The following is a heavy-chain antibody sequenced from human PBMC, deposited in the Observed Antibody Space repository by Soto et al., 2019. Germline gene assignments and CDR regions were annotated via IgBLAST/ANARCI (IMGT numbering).Heavy chain of an antibody. J-gene: IGHJ6*02. Sequence: SQTLSLTCAISGDSVSSNSAAWNWIRQSPSRDLEWLGRTYYRSKWYNDYAVSVKSRITINPDTSKNQFSLQLNSVTPEDTAVYYCARVIAAAGTGFGYGMDVWGQGTTVTVSS. CDR2: TYYRSKWYN. D-gene: IGHD6-13*01. CDR3: ARVIAAAGTGFGYGMDV. V-gene: IGHV6-1*01. CDR1: GDSVSSNSAA.